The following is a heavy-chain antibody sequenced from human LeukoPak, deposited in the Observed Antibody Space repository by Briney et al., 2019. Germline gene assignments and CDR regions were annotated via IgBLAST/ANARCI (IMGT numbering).Heavy chain of an antibody. J-gene: IGHJ4*02. V-gene: IGHV3-48*01. CDR3: MRLTGSPGGY. CDR2: ISSSSSTI. CDR1: GFTFSIYS. D-gene: IGHD1-20*01. Sequence: GGSLRLSCAACGFTFSIYSMNWVRQAPGKGLEWVSYISSSSSTIYYADSVKGRFTISRDNAKNSLYLQMNSLRAEDTAVYYCMRLTGSPGGYWGQGTLVTVSS.